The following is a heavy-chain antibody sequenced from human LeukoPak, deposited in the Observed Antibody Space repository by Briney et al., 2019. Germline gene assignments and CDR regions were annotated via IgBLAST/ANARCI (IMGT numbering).Heavy chain of an antibody. CDR3: ARVGRGGYLGRYYYYYMDV. CDR2: IKQDGSEK. V-gene: IGHV3-7*01. D-gene: IGHD3-22*01. Sequence: PGGSLRLSCAASGFTFSSYWMSWVRQAPGKGLEWVANIKQDGSEKYYVDSVKGRFTISRDNAKNSLYLQMNSLRAEDTAVYYCARVGRGGYLGRYYYYYMDVWGKGTTVTVSS. J-gene: IGHJ6*03. CDR1: GFTFSSYW.